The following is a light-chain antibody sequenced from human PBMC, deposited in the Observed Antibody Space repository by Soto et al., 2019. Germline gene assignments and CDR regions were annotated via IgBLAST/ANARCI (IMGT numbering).Light chain of an antibody. J-gene: IGLJ2*01. V-gene: IGLV1-44*01. CDR2: GND. CDR1: SSNIGSNT. CDR3: TAWDDSLRAVL. Sequence: QAVVTQPPSASGTPGHRVTISCSGGSSNIGSNTVNWYQHLPGAAPKLLIYGNDQRPSGVPDRFSGSKSGTSVFLAISGLQSEDEADYYCTAWDDSLRAVLFGGGTQLTVL.